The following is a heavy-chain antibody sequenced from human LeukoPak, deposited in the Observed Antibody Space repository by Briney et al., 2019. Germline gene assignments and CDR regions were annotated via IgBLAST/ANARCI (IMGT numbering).Heavy chain of an antibody. J-gene: IGHJ5*02. CDR1: GASINNYY. CDR3: ARDLASPPYNWFDP. D-gene: IGHD3-3*02. Sequence: PSETLSLICTVSGASINNYYWSWIRQPAGKGLEWIVRIHCRGSTNYNPSLKSRVTVSIDTSKNQFSLKLSSMTAADTAVYYCARDLASPPYNWFDPWGQGTLVTVSS. V-gene: IGHV4-4*07. CDR2: IHCRGST.